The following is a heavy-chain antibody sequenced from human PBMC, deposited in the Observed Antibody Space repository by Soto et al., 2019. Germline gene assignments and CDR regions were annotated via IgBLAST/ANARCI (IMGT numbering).Heavy chain of an antibody. D-gene: IGHD3-3*01. CDR2: WYDAGNK. Sequence: PVGPKLLSCIAAELNFINHCVHRVSKKTGKGLEWVSVWYDAGNKYYPDSVKGRFIISRENSKNTLYLQMNSLRAEDTAVYYCAREEAGLLRFLEWDLGTQYGMDVWGQGTTVTVSS. CDR1: ELNFINHC. CDR3: AREEAGLLRFLEWDLGTQYGMDV. J-gene: IGHJ6*02. V-gene: IGHV3-33*08.